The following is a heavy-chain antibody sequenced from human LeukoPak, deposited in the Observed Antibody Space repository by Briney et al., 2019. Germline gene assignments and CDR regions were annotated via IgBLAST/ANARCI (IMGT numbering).Heavy chain of an antibody. D-gene: IGHD5-12*01. CDR3: ARGGGYASPIGY. Sequence: SETLSLTCTLSGGSISTYYWSWIRQPPGEELEWIGYIYHSGSTNYNPSLKSRVTISVDTSKNQFSLKLSSVTAADTAVYYCARGGGYASPIGYWGQGALVTVSS. J-gene: IGHJ4*02. CDR2: IYHSGST. CDR1: GGSISTYY. V-gene: IGHV4-59*01.